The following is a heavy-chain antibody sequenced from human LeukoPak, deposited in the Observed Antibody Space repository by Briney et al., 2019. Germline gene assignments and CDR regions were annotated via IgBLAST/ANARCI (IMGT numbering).Heavy chain of an antibody. V-gene: IGHV3-30*18. D-gene: IGHD2-15*01. CDR3: AKDGCSGGSCQADY. CDR1: GFSFSTYG. Sequence: GGSLRLACVASGFSFSTYGMHWARQAPSKGLEWVAVISSDASNQYYTDSVKGRFAISRDNSRNTLYLQMNSLRYEDTAVYYCAKDGCSGGSCQADYWGQGTLVTVSS. CDR2: ISSDASNQ. J-gene: IGHJ4*02.